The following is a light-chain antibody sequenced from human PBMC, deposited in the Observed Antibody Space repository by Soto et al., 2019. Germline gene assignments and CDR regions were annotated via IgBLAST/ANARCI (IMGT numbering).Light chain of an antibody. CDR2: AAA. CDR1: QGIGND. Sequence: AIQMAQSPSSLSASVGDRVTITCRASQGIGNDVGWFQQKPGKAPKLLIYAAATLRSGVSSRFSGSRSGTDFTLTISSLQPEDFATYYCLQDHNYPLTFGGGTKVEIK. CDR3: LQDHNYPLT. V-gene: IGKV1-6*02. J-gene: IGKJ4*01.